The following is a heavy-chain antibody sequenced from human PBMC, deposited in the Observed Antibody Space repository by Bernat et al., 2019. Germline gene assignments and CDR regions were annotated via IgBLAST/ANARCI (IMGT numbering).Heavy chain of an antibody. CDR1: GFTFSDYY. CDR2: ISSSSSYT. D-gene: IGHD3-22*01. V-gene: IGHV3-11*06. J-gene: IGHJ4*02. Sequence: QVQLVESGGGLVKPGGSLRLSCAASGFTFSDYYMSWIRQAPGKGLDWVSYISSSSSYTNYADSVKGRFTISRDNSKNTLYLQMNSLRAEDTAVYYCARVVGEYYYDSSGYKYWGQGTLVTVSS. CDR3: ARVVGEYYYDSSGYKY.